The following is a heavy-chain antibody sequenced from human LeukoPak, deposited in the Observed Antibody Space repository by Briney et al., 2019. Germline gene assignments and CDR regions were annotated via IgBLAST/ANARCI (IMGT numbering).Heavy chain of an antibody. J-gene: IGHJ4*02. D-gene: IGHD3-16*01. CDR1: GFTFSSYS. V-gene: IGHV3-23*01. CDR2: IIGGGGRT. CDR3: AKPAGGG. Sequence: GGSLRLSCAASGFTFSSYSMSWVRQAPGKGLEWVSNIIGGGGRTYYPAPVKGRFTISRDNSKNMVYLQMNGLRAEDTAVYYCAKPAGGGWGQGTLVTVSS.